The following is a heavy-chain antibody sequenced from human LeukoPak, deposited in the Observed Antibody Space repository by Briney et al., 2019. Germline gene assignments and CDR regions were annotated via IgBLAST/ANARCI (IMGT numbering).Heavy chain of an antibody. CDR3: ARELGYGYDY. D-gene: IGHD5-18*01. V-gene: IGHV4-59*01. CDR1: GGSISSYY. J-gene: IGHJ4*02. CDR2: IYSSGST. Sequence: PSETLSLTCTVSGGSISSYYWTWIRQPPGKALEWIGYIYSSGSTNYNPSLKSRVTMSVDTFKNQFFLNLRSVTSADTAVYYCARELGYGYDYWGQGTLVTVSS.